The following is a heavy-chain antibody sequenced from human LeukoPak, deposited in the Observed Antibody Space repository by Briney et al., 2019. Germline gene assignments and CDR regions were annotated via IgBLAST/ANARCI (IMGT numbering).Heavy chain of an antibody. CDR3: AKDLRAYYYGSGSFDY. J-gene: IGHJ4*02. Sequence: GGSLRLSCAASGFTFSSYGMHWVRQAPGKGLEWMAVISYDGSNKYYADSVKGRFTISRDNSKNTLYLQMNSLRAEDTAVYYCAKDLRAYYYGSGSFDYWGQGTLVTVSS. V-gene: IGHV3-30*18. D-gene: IGHD3-10*01. CDR1: GFTFSSYG. CDR2: ISYDGSNK.